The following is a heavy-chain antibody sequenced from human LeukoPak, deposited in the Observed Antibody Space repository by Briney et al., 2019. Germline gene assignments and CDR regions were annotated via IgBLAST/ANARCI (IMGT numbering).Heavy chain of an antibody. CDR2: IKSKTDGGTT. CDR3: TKDLGRYYYDSRSPDAFDI. Sequence: GGSLRLSCAASGFTFSNAWMSWVRQAPGKGLEWVGRIKSKTDGGTTDYAAPVKGRFTISRDDSKNTLYLQMNSLKTEDTAVYYCTKDLGRYYYDSRSPDAFDIWGQGTMVTVSS. V-gene: IGHV3-15*01. J-gene: IGHJ3*02. D-gene: IGHD3-22*01. CDR1: GFTFSNAW.